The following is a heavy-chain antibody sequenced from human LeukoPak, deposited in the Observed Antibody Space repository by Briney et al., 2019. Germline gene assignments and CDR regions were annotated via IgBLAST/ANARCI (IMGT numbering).Heavy chain of an antibody. V-gene: IGHV3-11*01. CDR3: ARGLGYCSGGSCPRRAFDI. CDR1: GFTFSDYY. D-gene: IGHD2-15*01. J-gene: IGHJ3*02. Sequence: GGSLRLSCAASGFTFSDYYMSWIRQAPGKGLEWVSFISSSGSTIYYADSMKGRFTISRDNAKNSAYLQMNSLRAEDTTVFYCARGLGYCSGGSCPRRAFDIWGQGTVVTVSS. CDR2: ISSSGSTI.